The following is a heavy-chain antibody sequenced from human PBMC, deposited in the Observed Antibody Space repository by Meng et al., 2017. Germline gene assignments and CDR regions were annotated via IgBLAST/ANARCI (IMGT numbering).Heavy chain of an antibody. J-gene: IGHJ4*02. V-gene: IGHV3-48*03. CDR2: ISSSGSTI. CDR3: ARVTCCEARPNDY. CDR1: GFTFSSYE. D-gene: IGHD1-20*01. Sequence: GGSLRLSCAASGFTFSSYEMNWVRQAPGKGLEWVSYISSSGSTIYYADSVKGRFTISRDNAKNSLYLQMNSLRAEDTAVYYCARVTCCEARPNDYWGQGTLVTVSS.